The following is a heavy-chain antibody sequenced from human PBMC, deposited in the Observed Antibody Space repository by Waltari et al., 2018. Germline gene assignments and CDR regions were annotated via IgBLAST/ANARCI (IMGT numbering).Heavy chain of an antibody. J-gene: IGHJ6*02. Sequence: EVQLVQSGAEVKKPGESLKISCKGSGYSFNSYWIGWVRQMPGKGLEWMGIIYPGDSDTRYSPSFQGQVTISADKSISTAYLQWSSLKASDTAMYYCARLKAIAVAGQSGMDVWGQGTTVTVSS. V-gene: IGHV5-51*01. D-gene: IGHD6-19*01. CDR1: GYSFNSYW. CDR3: ARLKAIAVAGQSGMDV. CDR2: IYPGDSDT.